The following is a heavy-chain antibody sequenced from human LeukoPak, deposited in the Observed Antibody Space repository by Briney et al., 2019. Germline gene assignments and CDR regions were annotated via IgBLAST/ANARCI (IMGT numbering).Heavy chain of an antibody. V-gene: IGHV4-39*07. Sequence: SETLSLTCTVSGGSISSSSYYWGWIRQPPGKGLEWIGSIYYSGSTYYNPSLKSRVTISVDTSKNQFSLKLSSVTAADTAVYYCARVGGYSSGWYGLGNWFDPWGQGTLVTVSS. D-gene: IGHD6-19*01. J-gene: IGHJ5*02. CDR3: ARVGGYSSGWYGLGNWFDP. CDR1: GGSISSSSYY. CDR2: IYYSGST.